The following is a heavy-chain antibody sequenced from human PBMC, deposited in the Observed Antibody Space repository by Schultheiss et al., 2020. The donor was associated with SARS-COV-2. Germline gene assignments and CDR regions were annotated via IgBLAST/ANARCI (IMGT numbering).Heavy chain of an antibody. D-gene: IGHD2-8*02. V-gene: IGHV3-23*01. Sequence: GGSLRLSCAASGFTFSSYGMSWVRQAPGKGLEWVSAISDSGDTTYYADSVKGRFTISRDNAKNTLYLQMNSLRAEDTAVYYCAGGEPVGGVAYYYMDVWGKGTSVTVSS. CDR3: AGGEPVGGVAYYYMDV. CDR2: ISDSGDTT. CDR1: GFTFSSYG. J-gene: IGHJ6*03.